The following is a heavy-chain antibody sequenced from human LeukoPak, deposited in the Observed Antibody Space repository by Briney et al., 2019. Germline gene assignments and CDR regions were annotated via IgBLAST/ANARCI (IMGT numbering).Heavy chain of an antibody. CDR3: ARDEGGSSCFDY. D-gene: IGHD6-13*01. Sequence: GGSLRLSCAASGFTFSSYAMHWVRQAPGKGLEWVAVISYDGSNKYFADSVKGRFTISRDNSKNTLYRQMNSLRAEDTCVYYCARDEGGSSCFDYWGQGTLVTVSS. V-gene: IGHV3-30-3*01. CDR1: GFTFSSYA. J-gene: IGHJ4*02. CDR2: ISYDGSNK.